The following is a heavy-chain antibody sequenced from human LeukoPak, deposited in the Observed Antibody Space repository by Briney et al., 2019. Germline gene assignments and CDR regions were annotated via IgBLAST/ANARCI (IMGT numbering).Heavy chain of an antibody. V-gene: IGHV3-33*03. CDR1: VFTFSIYA. CDR3: AKADRTGSYSYHYMDV. Sequence: GRSLRLSCAASVFTFSIYAMHWVRQAPAKGLEWVAVIWYDGGYRYNADSVKGRFTISKDNSKNTLYLQMNSLRAEDTAVYYCAKADRTGSYSYHYMDVWGKGTTVTVSS. CDR2: IWYDGGYR. J-gene: IGHJ6*03. D-gene: IGHD1-14*01.